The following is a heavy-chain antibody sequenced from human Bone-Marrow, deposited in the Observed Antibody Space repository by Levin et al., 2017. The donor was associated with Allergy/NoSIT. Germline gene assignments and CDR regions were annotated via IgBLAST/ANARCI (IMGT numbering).Heavy chain of an antibody. J-gene: IGHJ6*02. CDR1: GLHFDDYG. Sequence: GESLKISCTASGLHFDDYGMNWVRQVPGKGLEWVSGIIWDDDNIGYADSVKGRFTISRDNAQSSLFLQMNSLRVDDTGFYFCAKTLYCGDYQYGMDVWGQGSTVTVS. V-gene: IGHV3-20*04. D-gene: IGHD3-10*01. CDR3: AKTLYCGDYQYGMDV. CDR2: IIWDDDNI.